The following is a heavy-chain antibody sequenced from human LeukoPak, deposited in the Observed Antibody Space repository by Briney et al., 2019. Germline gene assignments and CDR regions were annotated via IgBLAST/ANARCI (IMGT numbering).Heavy chain of an antibody. J-gene: IGHJ6*03. CDR1: GFSFSGYG. V-gene: IGHV3-30*02. CDR2: IRYDGSNE. D-gene: IGHD2-15*01. CDR3: AKVMPPGRIRFYSYYMDV. Sequence: GGSLRLSCAASGFSFSGYGMHWVRQAPGKGLEWVAFIRYDGSNEYYADSVKGRFTISRDKSKNTLSLQMNGLRVEDTAVYYCAKVMPPGRIRFYSYYMDVWSKGTTVTVS.